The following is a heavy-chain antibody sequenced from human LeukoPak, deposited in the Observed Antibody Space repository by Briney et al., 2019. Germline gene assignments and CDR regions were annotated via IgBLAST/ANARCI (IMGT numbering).Heavy chain of an antibody. D-gene: IGHD3-10*01. CDR2: ICSGGST. Sequence: GGSLRLSCAASGFTVSSNYMSWVRQAPGKGLEWVSVICSGGSTYYADSVKGRFTISRDNSKNTLYLQMNSLRAEDTAVCYCARDGSRSGSYWNFDYWGQGTLVTVSS. CDR1: GFTVSSNY. V-gene: IGHV3-66*01. CDR3: ARDGSRSGSYWNFDY. J-gene: IGHJ4*02.